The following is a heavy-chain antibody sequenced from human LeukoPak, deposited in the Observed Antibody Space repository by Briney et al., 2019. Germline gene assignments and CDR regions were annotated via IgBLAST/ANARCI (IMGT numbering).Heavy chain of an antibody. J-gene: IGHJ4*02. CDR3: ASPPLLYGPIYY. V-gene: IGHV4-59*01. CDR2: IYYSGST. D-gene: IGHD2-15*01. Sequence: PSETLSLTCTVSGGSISSYYWSWIRQPPGKGLEWIGYIYYSGSTNYNPSLKSRVTISVDTSKNQFSLKLSSVTAADTAVYYCASPPLLYGPIYYWGQGTLVTVSS. CDR1: GGSISSYY.